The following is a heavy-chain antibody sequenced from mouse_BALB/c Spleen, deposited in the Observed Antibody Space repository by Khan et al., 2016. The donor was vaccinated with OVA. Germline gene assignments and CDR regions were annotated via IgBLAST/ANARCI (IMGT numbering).Heavy chain of an antibody. CDR3: VREGAYYRSDGWFAY. V-gene: IGHV1-4*01. D-gene: IGHD2-14*01. J-gene: IGHJ3*01. CDR2: INPNKYYT. Sequence: VKLQESGAELARPGASVKMSCKASGYTFTSYTMHWIRQRPGQALEWIGHINPNKYYTNYNQNFKDKATLIVDKSSSTAYMQLSSLTSEDSAVYYGVREGAYYRSDGWFAYWGQGTLVTVSA. CDR1: GYTFTSYT.